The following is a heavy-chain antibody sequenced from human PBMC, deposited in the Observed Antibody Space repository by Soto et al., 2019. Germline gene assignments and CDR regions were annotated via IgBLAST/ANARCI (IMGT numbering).Heavy chain of an antibody. CDR1: GYTFTSYA. CDR2: INAGNGNT. J-gene: IGHJ4*02. Sequence: VKVSCKASGYTFTSYAMHWVRQAPGQRLEWMGWINAGNGNTKYSQKFQGRVTITRDTSASTAYMELSSLRSEDTAVYYCAREGRGSSGYHRHFDYWGQGTLVTVSS. CDR3: AREGRGSSGYHRHFDY. V-gene: IGHV1-3*01. D-gene: IGHD3-22*01.